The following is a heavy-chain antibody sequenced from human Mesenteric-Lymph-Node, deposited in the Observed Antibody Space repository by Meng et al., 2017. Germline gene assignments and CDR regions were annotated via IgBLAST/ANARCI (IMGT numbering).Heavy chain of an antibody. CDR3: ARYSGYESMTDY. CDR1: GYSFSGYY. Sequence: QVRLVQFGAEGKKPGASVKVSCKASGYSFSGYYMQWVRQAPGQGLEWMGRIDLNGGDTNYAQKFQGRVTMTRDTSIATAYMELRRLTSDDTAVYYCARYSGYESMTDYWGPGTLVTVSS. V-gene: IGHV1-2*06. CDR2: IDLNGGDT. D-gene: IGHD5-12*01. J-gene: IGHJ4*02.